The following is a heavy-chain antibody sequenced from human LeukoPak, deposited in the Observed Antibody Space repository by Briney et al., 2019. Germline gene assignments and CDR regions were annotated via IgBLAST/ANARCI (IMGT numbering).Heavy chain of an antibody. CDR1: GYTFTSYD. CDR2: MNPNSGNT. J-gene: IGHJ6*03. Sequence: ASVKVSCKASGYTFTSYDINWVRQATGQGLEWMGWMNPNSGNTGYAQKFQGRVTMTRNTSISTAYMELSSLRSEDTAVYYCARDHSPLEPYQLLSYGYYYYYMDVWGKGTTVTVSS. D-gene: IGHD2-2*01. CDR3: ARDHSPLEPYQLLSYGYYYYYMDV. V-gene: IGHV1-8*01.